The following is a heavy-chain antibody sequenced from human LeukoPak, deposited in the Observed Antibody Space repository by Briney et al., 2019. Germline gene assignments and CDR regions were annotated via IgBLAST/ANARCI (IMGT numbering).Heavy chain of an antibody. V-gene: IGHV3-7*01. CDR2: IKQDGSEK. Sequence: PGGSLRLSCAVSGFTFSSYAMSWVRQAPGKGLEWVANIKQDGSEKYYVDSVKGRFTISRDNAKNSLYLQMNSLRAEDTAVYYCARGGMVRASDYWGQGTLVTVSS. CDR3: ARGGMVRASDY. D-gene: IGHD3-10*01. CDR1: GFTFSSYA. J-gene: IGHJ4*02.